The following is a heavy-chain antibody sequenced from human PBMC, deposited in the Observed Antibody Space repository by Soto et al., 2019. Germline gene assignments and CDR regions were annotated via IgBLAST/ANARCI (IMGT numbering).Heavy chain of an antibody. D-gene: IGHD4-4*01. CDR3: AKPWTTVRRSVLGWFDP. J-gene: IGHJ5*02. CDR1: GFTFSSYG. V-gene: IGHV3-30*18. Sequence: QVQLVESGGGVVQPGRSLSLSCAASGFTFSSYGMHWVRQAPGKGLEWVAVISYDGSNKYYADSVKGRFTISRDNSKNTLYLQMNSLRAEDTAVYYCAKPWTTVRRSVLGWFDPWGQGTLVTVAS. CDR2: ISYDGSNK.